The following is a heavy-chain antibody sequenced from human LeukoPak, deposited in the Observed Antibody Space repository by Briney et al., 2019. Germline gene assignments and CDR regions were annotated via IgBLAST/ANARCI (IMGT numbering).Heavy chain of an antibody. V-gene: IGHV4-30-4*08. Sequence: SETLSLTCTVSGGSISSGDYYWSWIRQPPGKGLEWIGYIYYSGSTYYNPSLKSRVTISVDTSKNQFSLKLSSVTAADTAVCYCAREGSSSKGFDYWGQGTLVTVSS. J-gene: IGHJ4*02. CDR2: IYYSGST. CDR1: GGSISSGDYY. D-gene: IGHD6-6*01. CDR3: AREGSSSKGFDY.